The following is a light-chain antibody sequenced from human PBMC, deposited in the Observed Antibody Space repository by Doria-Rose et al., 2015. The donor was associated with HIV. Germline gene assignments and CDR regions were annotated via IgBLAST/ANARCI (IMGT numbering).Light chain of an antibody. Sequence: EIVMTQSPESLGMSLGERATLNCKSNQSLLYTSKNYLAWYQQNPGQPPNLLIYWASTRQSRAPARLSGSGSVTDFTLTISSLEAEDVAVYYCQQYYDTPSFGPGTTVDIK. J-gene: IGKJ3*01. CDR2: WAS. CDR1: QSLLYTSKNY. V-gene: IGKV4-1*01. CDR3: QQYYDTPS.